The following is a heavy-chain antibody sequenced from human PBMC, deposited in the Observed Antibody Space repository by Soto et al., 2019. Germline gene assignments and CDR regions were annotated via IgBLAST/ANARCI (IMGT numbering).Heavy chain of an antibody. CDR1: GGSVSSGSYH. CDR2: IYYSGST. V-gene: IGHV4-61*01. CDR3: ARATIFGVVTRGNWFDP. D-gene: IGHD3-3*01. J-gene: IGHJ5*02. Sequence: SEPLSLTCTVSGGSVSSGSYHWSWIRQPPGKGLEWIGYIYYSGSTNYNPSLKSRVTISVDTSKNQFSLKLSSVTAADTAVYYCARATIFGVVTRGNWFDPWGQGTLVTVSS.